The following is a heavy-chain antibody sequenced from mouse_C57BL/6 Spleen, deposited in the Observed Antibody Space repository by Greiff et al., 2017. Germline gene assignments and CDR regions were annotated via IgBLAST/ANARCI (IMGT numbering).Heavy chain of an antibody. V-gene: IGHV5-17*01. CDR2: ISSGSSTI. Sequence: EVMLVESGGGLVKPGGSPKLSCAASGFTFSDYGMHWVRQAPEKGLEWVAYISSGSSTIYYADTVKGRFTISRDNAKNTLFLQMTSLRSEDTAMYYCARNGYYVDYFDYWGQGTTLTVSS. CDR1: GFTFSDYG. J-gene: IGHJ2*01. D-gene: IGHD2-3*01. CDR3: ARNGYYVDYFDY.